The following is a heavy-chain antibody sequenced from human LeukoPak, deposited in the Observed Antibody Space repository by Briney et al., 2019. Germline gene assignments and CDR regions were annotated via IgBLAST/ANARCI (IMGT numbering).Heavy chain of an antibody. CDR3: ARGGAIVVVPAAMPDYYYYGMDV. V-gene: IGHV1-18*01. CDR1: GYTFTSYG. CDR2: ISAYNGNT. D-gene: IGHD2-2*01. J-gene: IGHJ6*02. Sequence: ASVKVSCKASGYTFTSYGISWVRQAPGQGLEWMGWISAYNGNTNYAQKLQGRVTMTTDTSTSTAYMELRSLRSDDTAVYYCARGGAIVVVPAAMPDYYYYGMDVWGQGTTVTVSS.